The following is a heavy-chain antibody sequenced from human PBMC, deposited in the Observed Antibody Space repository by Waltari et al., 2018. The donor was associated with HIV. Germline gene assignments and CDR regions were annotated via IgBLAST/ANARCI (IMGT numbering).Heavy chain of an antibody. CDR3: ASCSRRGHSHGIDY. Sequence: QVQLQESGPGLVKPSETLSLTCSVSGYSIESGYYWGWIRQPPGKALEWIGSSLHSGNTYYNPSLKSRLTISLDTSKNQVSLKLSSVTAADTAVYYCASCSRRGHSHGIDYWGQGTLVTVSS. CDR1: GYSIESGYY. V-gene: IGHV4-38-2*01. D-gene: IGHD5-18*01. CDR2: SLHSGNT. J-gene: IGHJ4*02.